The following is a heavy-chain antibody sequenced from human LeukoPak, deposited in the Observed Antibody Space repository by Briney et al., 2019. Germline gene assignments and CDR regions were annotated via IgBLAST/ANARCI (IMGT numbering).Heavy chain of an antibody. D-gene: IGHD2-21*01. CDR2: IYPGDSDT. CDR1: GYSFTSYW. Sequence: GESLKISCKGSGYSFTSYWIGWVRQMPGKGLEWMGIIYPGDSDTRYSPSFQGQVTISADKSISTASLQWSSLKASDTAVYYCARTSSEYCGGDCYFDHWGQGTLVTVSS. J-gene: IGHJ4*02. CDR3: ARTSSEYCGGDCYFDH. V-gene: IGHV5-51*01.